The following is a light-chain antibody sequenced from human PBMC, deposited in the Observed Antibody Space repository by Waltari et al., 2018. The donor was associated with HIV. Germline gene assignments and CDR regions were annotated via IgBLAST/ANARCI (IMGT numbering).Light chain of an antibody. Sequence: DIVMTQTPLSLPVTPGQPASISCKSTQSLLHSDGKTNLYWFLQKAGQSPQVLIFEVSSRASGVSDFTLRISRVEAEDVGVYYCMQSVQLPITFGQGTRLEIK. CDR2: EVS. CDR3: MQSVQLPIT. J-gene: IGKJ5*01. CDR1: QSLLHSDGKTN. V-gene: IGKV2-29*03.